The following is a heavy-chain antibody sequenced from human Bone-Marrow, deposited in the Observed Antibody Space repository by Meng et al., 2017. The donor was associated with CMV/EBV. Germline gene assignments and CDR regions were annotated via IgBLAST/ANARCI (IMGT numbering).Heavy chain of an antibody. V-gene: IGHV1-8*01. J-gene: IGHJ6*01. CDR3: ARARILVQAAVPTHYYYYYGMDV. Sequence: ASVKVSCKASGYTFSTYDINWVRQAAGQGLEWMGWVNPNTGKTGYTQKFQGRLTLTRSTSISTAYLELSSLRSDDTAVYYCARARILVQAAVPTHYYYYYGMDVWGQGTTVTGSS. CDR2: VNPNTGKT. D-gene: IGHD1-1*01. CDR1: GYTFSTYD.